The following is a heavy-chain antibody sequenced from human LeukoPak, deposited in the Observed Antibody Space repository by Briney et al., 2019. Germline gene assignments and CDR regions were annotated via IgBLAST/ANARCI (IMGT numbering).Heavy chain of an antibody. Sequence: PSETLSLTCTVSGGSISGYYWSWIRQPPGQGLEWIAYIHGNGYTNYNPSLKSRVTISVDTSKNQFSLKVTSVTAADTAMYYCTKREGPMSGSYDYFDPWGQGTLVTVS. CDR1: GGSISGYY. J-gene: IGHJ5*02. CDR2: IHGNGYT. CDR3: TKREGPMSGSYDYFDP. D-gene: IGHD1-26*01. V-gene: IGHV4-4*09.